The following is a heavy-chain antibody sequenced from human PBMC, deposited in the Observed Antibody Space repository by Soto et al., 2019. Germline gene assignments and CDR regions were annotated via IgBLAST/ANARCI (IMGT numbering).Heavy chain of an antibody. J-gene: IGHJ1*01. CDR2: IYYSGST. D-gene: IGHD2-2*01. Sequence: TSETLSLTCTVSGGSISSYYWSWIRQPPGKGLEWIGYIYYSGSTNYNPSLKSRVTISADTSKNQFSLKLSSVTAADTAVYYCARYGGYCSSTSCYFAEYFQHWGQGTLVTVSS. CDR1: GGSISSYY. CDR3: ARYGGYCSSTSCYFAEYFQH. V-gene: IGHV4-59*08.